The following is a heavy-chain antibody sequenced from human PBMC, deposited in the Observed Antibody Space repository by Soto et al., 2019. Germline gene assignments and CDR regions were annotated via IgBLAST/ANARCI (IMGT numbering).Heavy chain of an antibody. CDR2: INHSGST. CDR3: ARANTIFGVVIIRDYYYGMDV. Sequence: PSETLSLTCAVYGESFSGYYWSWIRQPPGKGLEWIGEINHSGSTNYNPSLKSRVTISVDTSKNQFSLKLSSVTAADTAVYYCARANTIFGVVIIRDYYYGMDVWGQGTTVTVSS. V-gene: IGHV4-34*01. CDR1: GESFSGYY. J-gene: IGHJ6*02. D-gene: IGHD3-3*01.